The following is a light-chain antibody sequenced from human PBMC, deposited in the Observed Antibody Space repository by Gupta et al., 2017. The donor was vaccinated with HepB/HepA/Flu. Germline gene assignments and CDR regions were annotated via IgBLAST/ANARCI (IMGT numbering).Light chain of an antibody. J-gene: IGKJ1*01. Sequence: DPQMTQSPSSLSASVGDSVTITCRASQTFSSRLAWCQQKPGKHPKLLLYNASRSESGVHSRISGSGSGTEITLTSRSLQADDVAYYYHQKYKSSWTFGQGTKVEIK. CDR2: NAS. V-gene: IGKV1-5*03. CDR1: QTFSSR. CDR3: QKYKSSWT.